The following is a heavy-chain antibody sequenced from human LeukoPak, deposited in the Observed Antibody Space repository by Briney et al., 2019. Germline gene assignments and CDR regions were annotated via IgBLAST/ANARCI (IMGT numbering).Heavy chain of an antibody. CDR1: GGSFSGYY. J-gene: IGHJ4*02. CDR2: INHSGST. CDR3: ARGKINFYDSSGYPPFFDY. V-gene: IGHV4-34*01. Sequence: SETLSLTCAVYGGSFSGYYWSWTRQPPGKGLEWIGEINHSGSTNYNPSLKSRATISVDTPKKQSSLKLSSLTVTDTAVYYWARGKINFYDSSGYPPFFDYWGQGTLVTVSS. D-gene: IGHD3-22*01.